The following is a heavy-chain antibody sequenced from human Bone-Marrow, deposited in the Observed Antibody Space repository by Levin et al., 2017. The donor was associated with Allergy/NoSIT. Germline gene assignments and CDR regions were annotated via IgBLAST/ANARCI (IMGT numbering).Heavy chain of an antibody. CDR1: GGSFSDYY. CDR3: AREPGYCTGGGCYGGWFDP. Sequence: SETLSLTCAVYGGSFSDYYWSWIRQPPGKGLEWIGEINHSGSTNYNPSLKSRVTISVDTSKNQFSLKLSSVTAADTAVYYCAREPGYCTGGGCYGGWFDPWGQGTLVTVSS. D-gene: IGHD2-15*01. J-gene: IGHJ5*02. CDR2: INHSGST. V-gene: IGHV4-34*01.